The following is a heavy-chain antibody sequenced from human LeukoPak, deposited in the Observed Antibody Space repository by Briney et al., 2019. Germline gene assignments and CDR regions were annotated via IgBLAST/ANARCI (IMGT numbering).Heavy chain of an antibody. Sequence: PGGSLRLSCTASGFSLGDYWMHWVRQVPGKGLMWVSRIETDGSVMTYADSVKGRFTISRDNAKNTLYLQMNTLRVEDSAVYYCARERHWSGHDQWGQGTLVTVSS. CDR2: IETDGSVM. D-gene: IGHD3-3*01. J-gene: IGHJ4*02. V-gene: IGHV3-74*01. CDR3: ARERHWSGHDQ. CDR1: GFSLGDYW.